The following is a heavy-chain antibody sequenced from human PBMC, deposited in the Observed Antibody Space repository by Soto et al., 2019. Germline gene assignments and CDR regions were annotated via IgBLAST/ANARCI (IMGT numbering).Heavy chain of an antibody. CDR1: GFTFSDHW. CDR3: VRGRNPDQQMGYLDS. Sequence: EVRLVESGGGLVQPGGSLRLSCAASGFTFSDHWMNWVRQAPGKGLVWVARITSDGTNTIYADSVKGRFSVSRDNARNRLYLQMTGLRVEDTAIYFCVRGRNPDQQMGYLDSWGQGSLVTVSS. D-gene: IGHD6-13*01. J-gene: IGHJ4*02. CDR2: ITSDGTNT. V-gene: IGHV3-74*01.